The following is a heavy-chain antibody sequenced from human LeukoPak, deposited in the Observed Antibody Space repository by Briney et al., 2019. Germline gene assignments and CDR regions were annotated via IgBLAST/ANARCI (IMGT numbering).Heavy chain of an antibody. CDR3: AREPMGTFHFDY. CDR1: GFTFSSYW. J-gene: IGHJ4*02. D-gene: IGHD3-10*01. Sequence: GGSLRLSCAASGFTFSSYWMHWVRQAPGKGLVWVSRINSDGSSTSYADSVKGRFTISRDNAKNTLYLQMNSLRAEDTAVCYCAREPMGTFHFDYWGQGTLVTVSS. CDR2: INSDGSST. V-gene: IGHV3-74*01.